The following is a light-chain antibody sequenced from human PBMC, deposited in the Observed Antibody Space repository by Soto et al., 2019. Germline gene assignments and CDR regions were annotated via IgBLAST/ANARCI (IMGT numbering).Light chain of an antibody. CDR2: GAS. Sequence: IVLTQSPGTMSLSPGERATLSCRASRSVTCRYLAGYQQKPGQAPSLLIYGASSRATGIPDRFSGSGSVTDFTRIIIRLEPQDFAVYYCQKCGYAPYTFGQRTKLQIK. CDR1: RSVTCRY. J-gene: IGKJ2*01. V-gene: IGKV3-20*01. CDR3: QKCGYAPYT.